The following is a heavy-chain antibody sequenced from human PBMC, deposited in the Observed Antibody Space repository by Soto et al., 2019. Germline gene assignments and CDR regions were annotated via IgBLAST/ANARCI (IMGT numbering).Heavy chain of an antibody. CDR1: GGSISSGDYY. V-gene: IGHV4-30-4*01. Sequence: SETLSLTCTVSGGSISSGDYYWSWIRQPPGKGLEWIGYIYYSGSTYYNPSLKSRVTISVDTSKNQFSLKLSSVTAADTAVYYCARADYDFWSGYPQYYFDYWGQGTLVTVSS. J-gene: IGHJ4*02. CDR2: IYYSGST. CDR3: ARADYDFWSGYPQYYFDY. D-gene: IGHD3-3*01.